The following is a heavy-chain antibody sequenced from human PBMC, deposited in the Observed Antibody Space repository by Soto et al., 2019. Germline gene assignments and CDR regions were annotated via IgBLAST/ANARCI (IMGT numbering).Heavy chain of an antibody. CDR3: ARVGPGYCSDGSCRPSIPYYYYYMDV. V-gene: IGHV4-31*03. Sequence: QVQLRESGPGLVKPSQTLSLTCTVSGGSISSGGYYWSWIRQHPGKGLEWIGYIYYSGSTYYNPSLKSRVTISVDTSKNQFSLKLSSVTAADTAVYYCARVGPGYCSDGSCRPSIPYYYYYMDVWGKGTTVTVSS. CDR2: IYYSGST. D-gene: IGHD2-15*01. J-gene: IGHJ6*03. CDR1: GGSISSGGYY.